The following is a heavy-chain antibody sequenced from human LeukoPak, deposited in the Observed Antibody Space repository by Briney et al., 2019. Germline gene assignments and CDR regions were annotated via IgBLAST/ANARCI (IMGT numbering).Heavy chain of an antibody. D-gene: IGHD5-18*01. Sequence: ASVKVSCKASGYTFTGYYMHWVRQAPGQGLEWMGWINPNSGGTNYAQKFQGRVTMTRDTSISTAYMELSRLRSDDTAVYYCAKPRIVDTAMAIPDHDAFDIWGQGTMVTVSS. V-gene: IGHV1-2*02. CDR3: AKPRIVDTAMAIPDHDAFDI. J-gene: IGHJ3*02. CDR1: GYTFTGYY. CDR2: INPNSGGT.